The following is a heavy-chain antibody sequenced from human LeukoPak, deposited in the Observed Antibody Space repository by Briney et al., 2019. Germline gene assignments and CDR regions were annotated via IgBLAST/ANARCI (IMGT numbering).Heavy chain of an antibody. J-gene: IGHJ6*02. CDR2: IIPIFGTA. Sequence: SVKVSCKASGGTFSSYAISWVRQAPGQGLEWMGGIIPIFGTANYAQKFQGRVTITADESTSTAYMGLSSLRSEDTAVYYCASAASPGITGTTYYYYGMDVWGQGTTVTVSS. CDR3: ASAASPGITGTTYYYYGMDV. D-gene: IGHD1-7*01. CDR1: GGTFSSYA. V-gene: IGHV1-69*13.